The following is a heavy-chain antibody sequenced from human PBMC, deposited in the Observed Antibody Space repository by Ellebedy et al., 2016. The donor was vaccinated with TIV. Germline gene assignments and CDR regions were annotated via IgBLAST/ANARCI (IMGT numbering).Heavy chain of an antibody. D-gene: IGHD3-22*01. CDR2: INSDGSDT. Sequence: GGSLRLSXAASGFTFSSYWMHWVRQAPGKGLVWVSRINSDGSDTIYADSVKGRFTISRDNAKNSLYLQMNSLRPEDTALYYCAKDMGDTSEIFDYWGQGTLVTVSS. V-gene: IGHV3-74*01. CDR1: GFTFSSYW. J-gene: IGHJ4*02. CDR3: AKDMGDTSEIFDY.